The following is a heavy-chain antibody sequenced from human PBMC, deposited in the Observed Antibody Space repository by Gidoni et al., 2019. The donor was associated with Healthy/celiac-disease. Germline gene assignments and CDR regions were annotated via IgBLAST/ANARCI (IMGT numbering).Heavy chain of an antibody. J-gene: IGHJ5*02. V-gene: IGHV3-23*01. CDR1: AFTFSSYA. Sequence: EVQLLESGGGLVQPGGSLRLSCAASAFTFSSYAMSWVRQAPGKGLEWVSAISGSGGSTYYADSVKGRFTIARDNSKNTLYLQMNSLRAEDTAVYYCAKAEYSSSWYGWFDPWGQGTLVTVSS. D-gene: IGHD6-13*01. CDR3: AKAEYSSSWYGWFDP. CDR2: ISGSGGST.